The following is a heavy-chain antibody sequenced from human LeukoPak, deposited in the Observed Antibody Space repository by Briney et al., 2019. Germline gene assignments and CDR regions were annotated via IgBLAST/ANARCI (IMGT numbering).Heavy chain of an antibody. CDR1: GYTFTDYG. CDR3: ARDRYSSTRCYVDNWFDP. Sequence: ASVKVSCKASGYTFTDYGFSWVRQAPGQGLEWMGWISAYSGNTNYAQNLQGRVTMTTDTSTNTAFMEVRSLRSDDTAVYYCARDRYSSTRCYVDNWFDPWGQGTLVTVSS. J-gene: IGHJ5*02. V-gene: IGHV1-18*01. D-gene: IGHD2-2*01. CDR2: ISAYSGNT.